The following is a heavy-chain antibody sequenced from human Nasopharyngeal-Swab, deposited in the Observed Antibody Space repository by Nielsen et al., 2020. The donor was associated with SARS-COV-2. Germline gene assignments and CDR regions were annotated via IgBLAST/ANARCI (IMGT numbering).Heavy chain of an antibody. CDR1: GGSFSGYY. Sequence: SETLSLTCAVYGGSFSGYYWSWIRQPPGKGLEWIGEINHSGSTNYNPSLKSRVTISVDTSKNQFSLKLSSVTAADTAVYYCARGSGNLMTTVTTRAPFFDYWGQGTLVTVSS. CDR3: ARGSGNLMTTVTTRAPFFDY. D-gene: IGHD4-17*01. CDR2: INHSGST. V-gene: IGHV4-34*01. J-gene: IGHJ4*02.